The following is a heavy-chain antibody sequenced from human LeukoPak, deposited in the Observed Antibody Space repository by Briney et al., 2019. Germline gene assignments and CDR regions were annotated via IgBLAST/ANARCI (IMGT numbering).Heavy chain of an antibody. CDR1: GYTLSSYW. Sequence: GGSLRLSCAASGYTLSSYWMHWVRQAPGKGLVWVSRIDTDGRTTNYADSVKGRFTIYRDNVQNTLYLQMNSLTAEDTAVYYCVRDVAGARSYWGQGALVSVSS. CDR3: VRDVAGARSY. D-gene: IGHD3-10*01. CDR2: IDTDGRTT. J-gene: IGHJ4*02. V-gene: IGHV3-74*01.